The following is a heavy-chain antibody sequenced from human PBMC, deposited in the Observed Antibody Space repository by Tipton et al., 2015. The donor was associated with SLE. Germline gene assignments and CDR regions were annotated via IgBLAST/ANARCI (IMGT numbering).Heavy chain of an antibody. CDR3: ARDRCSGGGCCFDF. Sequence: LRLSCTVSGASMTGYYWSWIRQPPGKGLEWIGYIYHSGNTNYNTSLKSRLTISVDTSQKQFSLKLSSVTAADTAVYYCARDRCSGGGCCFDFWSLGALVTVSS. J-gene: IGHJ4*02. D-gene: IGHD2-15*01. V-gene: IGHV4-59*01. CDR2: IYHSGNT. CDR1: GASMTGYY.